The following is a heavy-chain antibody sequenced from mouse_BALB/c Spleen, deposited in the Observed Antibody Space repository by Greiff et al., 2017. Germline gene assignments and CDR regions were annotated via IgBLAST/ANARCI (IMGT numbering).Heavy chain of an antibody. J-gene: IGHJ2*01. Sequence: VKLMESGPELVRPGSSVKISCKASGYAFSSYWMNWVKQRPGQGLEWIGQIYPGDGDTNYNGKFKGKATLTADKSSSTAYMQLSSLTSEDSAVYFCARSIGSSGYYFDYWGQGTTLTVSS. V-gene: IGHV1-80*01. D-gene: IGHD3-1*01. CDR2: IYPGDGDT. CDR3: ARSIGSSGYYFDY. CDR1: GYAFSSYW.